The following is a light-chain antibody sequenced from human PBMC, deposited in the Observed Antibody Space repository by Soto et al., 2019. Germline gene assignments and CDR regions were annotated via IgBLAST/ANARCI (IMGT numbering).Light chain of an antibody. CDR1: QSVGNN. J-gene: IGKJ5*01. CDR3: QQRSNWPSIT. CDR2: EAS. Sequence: EIVLTQSPATLSLSPEERATLSCRPSQSVGNNLAWYQQKPGQAPGLLIYEASTRATGIPARFSGSGSGTDFTLTNSSLQSEDFAVYYCQQRSNWPSITFCQGTRLEIK. V-gene: IGKV3-11*01.